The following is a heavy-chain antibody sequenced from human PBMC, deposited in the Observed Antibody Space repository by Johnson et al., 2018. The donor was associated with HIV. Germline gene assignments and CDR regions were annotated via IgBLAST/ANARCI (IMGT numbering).Heavy chain of an antibody. CDR1: GFTFSSYA. CDR3: TTDDAPSYGDYGEAFDI. D-gene: IGHD4-17*01. V-gene: IGHV3-7*03. J-gene: IGHJ3*02. CDR2: IKKDGSEK. Sequence: VQLVESGGGVVQPGRSLRLSCAASGFTFSSYAMHWVRQAPGKGLEWVANIKKDGSEKYYVDSVKGRLTISRDNAKNSLYLQRNILKNEDTAVYYCTTDDAPSYGDYGEAFDIWGQGTMVTVSS.